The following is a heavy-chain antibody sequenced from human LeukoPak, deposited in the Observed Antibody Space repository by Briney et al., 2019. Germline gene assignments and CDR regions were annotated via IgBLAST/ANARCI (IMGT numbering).Heavy chain of an antibody. J-gene: IGHJ4*02. CDR2: IIPIFGIT. D-gene: IGHD3-22*01. V-gene: IGHV1-69*04. CDR1: GGTFSSYA. Sequence: ASVKVSCKASGGTFSSYAINWVRQAPGQGLEWMGRIIPIFGITNYAQKLQGRVTITADKSTSTAYMELSSLRSEDTAVYYCARDFRRHYDSGGYSHFDYWGQGTLATVSS. CDR3: ARDFRRHYDSGGYSHFDY.